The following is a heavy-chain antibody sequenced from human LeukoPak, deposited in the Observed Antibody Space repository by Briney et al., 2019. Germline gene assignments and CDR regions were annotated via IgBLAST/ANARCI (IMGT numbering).Heavy chain of an antibody. CDR2: FDPEDVET. J-gene: IGHJ4*02. D-gene: IGHD3-22*01. V-gene: IGHV1-24*01. CDR1: GYTLTELA. Sequence: ASVKVSCKVSGYTLTELAIHWVRQAPGKGLEWMGGFDPEDVETIYAQKFQGRVTMTEDTYTDTAYMELSSLRSEDTAVYYCAREGYYYDSSGYYQFDYWGQGTLVTVSS. CDR3: AREGYYYDSSGYYQFDY.